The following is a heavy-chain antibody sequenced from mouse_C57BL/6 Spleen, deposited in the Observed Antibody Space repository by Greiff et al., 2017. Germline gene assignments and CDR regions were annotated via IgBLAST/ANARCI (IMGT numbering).Heavy chain of an antibody. CDR1: GYTFTSYW. J-gene: IGHJ1*03. V-gene: IGHV1-52*01. Sequence: VQLQQPGAELVRPGSSVKLSCKASGYTFTSYWMHWVKQRPIQGLEWIGNIDPSDSETHYNQKFKDKATLTVDKSSSTAYMPRSSLTSEDSAVYYLASEGDYCNCEYFDVWGTGTTVTVSS. CDR2: IDPSDSET. D-gene: IGHD2-1*01. CDR3: ASEGDYCNCEYFDV.